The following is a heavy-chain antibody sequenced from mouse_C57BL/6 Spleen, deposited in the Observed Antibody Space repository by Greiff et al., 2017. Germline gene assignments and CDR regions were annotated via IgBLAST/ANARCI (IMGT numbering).Heavy chain of an antibody. J-gene: IGHJ4*01. CDR3: ARRGDYSNFFMDY. CDR2: ISNGGGST. D-gene: IGHD2-5*01. CDR1: GFTFSDYY. V-gene: IGHV5-12*01. Sequence: DVKLVESGGGLVQPGGSLKLSCAASGFTFSDYYMYWVRQTPEKRLEWVAYISNGGGSTYYPDTVKGRFTISRDNAKNTLYLQMSRLKSEDTAMYYCARRGDYSNFFMDYWGQGTSVTVSS.